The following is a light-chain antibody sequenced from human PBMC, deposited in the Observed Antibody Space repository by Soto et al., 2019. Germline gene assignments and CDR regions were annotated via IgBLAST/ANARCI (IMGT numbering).Light chain of an antibody. CDR3: QQSYSTRWT. CDR1: QSISSY. V-gene: IGKV1-39*01. CDR2: AAS. Sequence: DIQMTQSPSSLSASVGDRVTITCRASQSISSYFNWYQQKPGKAPKLLIYAASSLQSGVPSRFSGSGSWTDFTLTISSLQPEDFSTYYCQQSYSTRWTFGKGTHDEIK. J-gene: IGKJ1*01.